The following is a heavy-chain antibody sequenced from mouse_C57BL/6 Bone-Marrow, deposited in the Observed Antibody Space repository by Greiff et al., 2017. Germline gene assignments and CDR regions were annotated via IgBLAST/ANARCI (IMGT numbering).Heavy chain of an antibody. V-gene: IGHV1-7*01. CDR2: INPSSGYP. Sequence: QVQLQQSGAELAKPGASVKLSCKASGYTFTSYWMPWVQQRPGQGLEWIGYINPSSGYPKYNQKFKDKATLTADKSSSTAYMQLSSLTYEDSAVYYCARTLYAMDYWGQGTSVTVSS. J-gene: IGHJ4*01. CDR3: ARTLYAMDY. CDR1: GYTFTSYW.